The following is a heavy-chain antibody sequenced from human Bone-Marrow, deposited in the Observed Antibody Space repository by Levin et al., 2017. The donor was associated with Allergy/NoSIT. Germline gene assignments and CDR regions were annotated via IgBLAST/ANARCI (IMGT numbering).Heavy chain of an antibody. CDR2: INPNSGDT. Sequence: GESLKISCKASGYTFTGYYMHWVRQAPGQGLEWMGWINPNSGDTNYAQKFQGRVTMTRDTSISTAYMELSRLRSDDTAVYYCARASIVVIPLDAFDIWGQGTMVTVSS. D-gene: IGHD3-22*01. CDR3: ARASIVVIPLDAFDI. J-gene: IGHJ3*02. CDR1: GYTFTGYY. V-gene: IGHV1-2*02.